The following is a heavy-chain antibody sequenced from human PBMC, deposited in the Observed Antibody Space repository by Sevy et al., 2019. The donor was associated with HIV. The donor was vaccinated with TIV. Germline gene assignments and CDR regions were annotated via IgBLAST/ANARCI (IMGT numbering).Heavy chain of an antibody. CDR3: AREFDGGPDY. J-gene: IGHJ4*02. CDR1: GFTFSTYW. D-gene: IGHD3-9*01. CDR2: INQDGSQK. V-gene: IGHV3-7*01. Sequence: GGSLRLSCGASGFTFSTYWMSWVRQAPGKGLEGVANINQDGSQKYYVDSVKGRFTISKDNAKNSLYLQMSSLRAEDTAAYYSAREFDGGPDYWGQGTLVTVSS.